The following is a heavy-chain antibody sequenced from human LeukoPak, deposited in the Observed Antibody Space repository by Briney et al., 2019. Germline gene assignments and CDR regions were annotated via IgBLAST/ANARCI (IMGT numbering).Heavy chain of an antibody. D-gene: IGHD6-13*01. Sequence: SETLSLTCAVYGGSFSGYYWSWIRQPPGKGLEWIGEINHSGSTNHNPSLKSRVTISVDTSKNQFSLKLSSVTAADTAVYYCARQYSNNWYDDRGWFDPWGQGTLVTVSS. CDR2: INHSGST. CDR3: ARQYSNNWYDDRGWFDP. J-gene: IGHJ5*02. CDR1: GGSFSGYY. V-gene: IGHV4-34*01.